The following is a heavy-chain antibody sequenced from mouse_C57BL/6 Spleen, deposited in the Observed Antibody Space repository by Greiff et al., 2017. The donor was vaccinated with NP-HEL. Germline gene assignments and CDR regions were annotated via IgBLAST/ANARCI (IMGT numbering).Heavy chain of an antibody. V-gene: IGHV1-15*01. D-gene: IGHD1-1*01. Sequence: QVQLQQSGAELVRPGASVTLSCKASGYTFTDYEMHWVKQTPVHGLEWIGAIDPETGGTAYNQKFKGKAILTADKSSSTAYMELRSLTSEDSAVYYCTRGGTTVVRDMDYWGQGTSVTVSS. CDR2: IDPETGGT. CDR1: GYTFTDYE. J-gene: IGHJ4*01. CDR3: TRGGTTVVRDMDY.